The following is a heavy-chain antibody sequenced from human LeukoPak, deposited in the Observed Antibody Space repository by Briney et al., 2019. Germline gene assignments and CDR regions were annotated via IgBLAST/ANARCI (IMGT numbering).Heavy chain of an antibody. CDR1: GFTFDDYT. CDR2: ISGDGTR. J-gene: IGHJ4*02. CDR3: VKDLTYESSGSVFDY. D-gene: IGHD3-22*01. Sequence: GGSLRLSCAASGFTFDDYTMHWVRQAPGKTLEWVSLISGDGTRYYADSMKGRFTISRDNSKNSLYLQMDTLRSEDTAFYYCVKDLTYESSGSVFDYWGQGTLVTVSS. V-gene: IGHV3-43*01.